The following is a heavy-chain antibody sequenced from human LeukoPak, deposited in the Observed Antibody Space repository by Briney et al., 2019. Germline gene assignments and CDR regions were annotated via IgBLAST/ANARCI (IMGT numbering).Heavy chain of an antibody. D-gene: IGHD5-18*01. Sequence: PGGSLRLSCAASGFTFSSYDMHWVRQATGKGLEWVSAIGTAGDTYYPGSVKGRFTISSDNAKNSLYLQMNSLRAEDTAVYFCVRDHNYAFDYWGQGTLVTVSS. CDR2: IGTAGDT. CDR3: VRDHNYAFDY. V-gene: IGHV3-13*01. J-gene: IGHJ4*02. CDR1: GFTFSSYD.